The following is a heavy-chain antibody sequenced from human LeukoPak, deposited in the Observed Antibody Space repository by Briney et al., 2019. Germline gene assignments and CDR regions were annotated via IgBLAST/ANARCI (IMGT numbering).Heavy chain of an antibody. Sequence: ASVKVSCKASGYTFTGYYMHWVRQAPGQGLEWMGWINPNSGGTNYAQKFQGRVTMTRDTSISTACMELSRLRSDDTAVYYCASRPWLRLGELSPTPFDYWGQGTLVTVSS. V-gene: IGHV1-2*02. CDR3: ASRPWLRLGELSPTPFDY. J-gene: IGHJ4*02. CDR2: INPNSGGT. D-gene: IGHD3-16*02. CDR1: GYTFTGYY.